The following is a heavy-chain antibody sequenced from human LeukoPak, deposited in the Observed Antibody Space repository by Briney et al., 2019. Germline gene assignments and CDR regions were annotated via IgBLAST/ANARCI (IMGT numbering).Heavy chain of an antibody. Sequence: PGGSLRLSCAASGFTFNSYSMNWVRQAPGKGLEWVSSITSSSDYIYYADSVKGRFTISRDNAKNSPSLQMNSLRAEDAAVYYCARDYAARRGRGHLDYWGQGTLVAVSS. J-gene: IGHJ4*02. CDR3: ARDYAARRGRGHLDY. D-gene: IGHD6-6*01. V-gene: IGHV3-21*01. CDR2: ITSSSDYI. CDR1: GFTFNSYS.